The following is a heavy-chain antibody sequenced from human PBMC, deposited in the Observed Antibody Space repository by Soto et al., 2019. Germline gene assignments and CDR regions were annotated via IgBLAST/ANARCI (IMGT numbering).Heavy chain of an antibody. J-gene: IGHJ5*02. D-gene: IGHD3-10*01. CDR1: GYTFTGYY. CDR2: INPNSGGT. Sequence: ASVKVSCKASGYTFTGYYMHWVRQAPGQGLEWMGWINPNSGGTNYAQKFQGWVTMTRDTSISTAYMELSRLRSDDTAVYYCARGNLYYYGSGTSDNWFDPWGQG. CDR3: ARGNLYYYGSGTSDNWFDP. V-gene: IGHV1-2*04.